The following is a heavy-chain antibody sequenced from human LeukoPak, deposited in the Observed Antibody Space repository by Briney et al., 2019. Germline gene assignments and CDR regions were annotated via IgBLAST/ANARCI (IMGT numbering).Heavy chain of an antibody. CDR2: FDPEDGET. CDR3: ATDRGKAYYDILTGYYSFSPFDY. V-gene: IGHV1-24*01. J-gene: IGHJ4*02. CDR1: GGTFSNYA. D-gene: IGHD3-9*01. Sequence: ASVKVSCKASGGTFSNYAITWVRQAPGKGLEWMGGFDPEDGETIYAQKFQGRVTMTEDTSTDTAYMELSSLRSEDTAVYYCATDRGKAYYDILTGYYSFSPFDYWGQGTLVTVSS.